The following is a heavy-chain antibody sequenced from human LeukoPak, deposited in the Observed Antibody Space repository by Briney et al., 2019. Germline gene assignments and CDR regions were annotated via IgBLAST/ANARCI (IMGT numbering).Heavy chain of an antibody. CDR1: GYSISSGYL. V-gene: IGHV4-38-2*02. CDR2: IDGSGSS. CDR3: ARVSDTAMGPSEGFDY. D-gene: IGHD5-18*01. Sequence: SETLSLTCTVSGYSISSGYLWGWIRQPPGKGLEWIGSIDGSGSSYYNPSLKSRVTISVDTSENQFSLKLSSVTAADTAVYYCARVSDTAMGPSEGFDYWGQGTLVTVSS. J-gene: IGHJ4*02.